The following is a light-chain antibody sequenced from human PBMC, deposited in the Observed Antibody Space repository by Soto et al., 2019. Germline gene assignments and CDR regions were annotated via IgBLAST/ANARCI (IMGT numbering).Light chain of an antibody. CDR3: QQYASPPNT. Sequence: EIVLTQSPGTLSLSPGDRATLSCRASQSISSSLAWYQQKPGQAPRLLIFDASSRTAGIPDRFSGSGSGTDFILTISRLEPGDFAVYYCQQYASPPNTFGPGTKVYIK. J-gene: IGKJ3*01. CDR1: QSISSS. CDR2: DAS. V-gene: IGKV3-20*01.